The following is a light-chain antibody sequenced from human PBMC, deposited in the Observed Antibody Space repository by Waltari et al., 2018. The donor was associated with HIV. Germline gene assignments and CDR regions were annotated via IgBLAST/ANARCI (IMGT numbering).Light chain of an antibody. Sequence: SAELTQAPEVSVALGQTVKITCQGDRLRTNYASWYQQKPGQATVIVIDGKNNRPTGIPDRVSASSSGNIASLPISGPLVEDEATYFRCSRDVTGDQRVFGPGTWVAV. CDR3: CSRDVTGDQRV. V-gene: IGLV3-19*01. CDR2: GKN. CDR1: RLRTNY. J-gene: IGLJ1*01.